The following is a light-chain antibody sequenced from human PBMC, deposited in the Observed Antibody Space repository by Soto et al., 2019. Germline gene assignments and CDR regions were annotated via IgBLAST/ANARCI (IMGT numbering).Light chain of an antibody. CDR3: QVYGMSPKT. Sequence: EIVMTQSPATLSVSPGERATLSCRASQSVSSYLAWYQQKPGQAPRLLLFDASTRATGIPDRFSGSGSGTDFTLTISRLEPEDFAVYYCQVYGMSPKTFGQGTKVDIK. J-gene: IGKJ1*01. CDR1: QSVSSY. CDR2: DAS. V-gene: IGKV3-20*01.